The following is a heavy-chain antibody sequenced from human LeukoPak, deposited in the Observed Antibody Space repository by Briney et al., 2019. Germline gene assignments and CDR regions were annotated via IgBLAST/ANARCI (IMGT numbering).Heavy chain of an antibody. J-gene: IGHJ3*02. CDR3: ARDRYYDSAGNNPGERALEI. CDR1: GYTFIAYY. Sequence: AASVTVSFTTSGYTFIAYYIHGVRQAPGQGLEWMAGINPNSGVTKFAQKFQGRVTMIRHTPISTAYMELSGLTSDDTAVYYCARDRYYDSAGNNPGERALEIWGQGTMVTVSS. CDR2: INPNSGVT. V-gene: IGHV1-2*02. D-gene: IGHD3-22*01.